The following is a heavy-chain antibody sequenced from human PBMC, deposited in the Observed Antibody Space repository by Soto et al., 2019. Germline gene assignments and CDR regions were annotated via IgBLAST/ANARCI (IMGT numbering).Heavy chain of an antibody. V-gene: IGHV4-34*01. CDR3: ARDGCCGYSYGYGGYNWFDP. J-gene: IGHJ5*02. D-gene: IGHD5-18*01. CDR2: INHSGST. CDR1: GGSFSGYY. Sequence: QVQLQQWGAGLLKPSETLSLTCAVYGGSFSGYYWSWIRQPPGKGLEWIGEINHSGSTNYNPSLKSRVTISVDTSKNQFSLKLSSVTAADTAVYYCARDGCCGYSYGYGGYNWFDPWGQGTLVTVSS.